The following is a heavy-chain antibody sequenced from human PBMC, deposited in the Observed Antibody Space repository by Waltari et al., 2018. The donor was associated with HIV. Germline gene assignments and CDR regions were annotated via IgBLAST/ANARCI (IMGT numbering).Heavy chain of an antibody. CDR2: MRYDGTNK. D-gene: IGHD4-4*01. CDR3: AKEGATLTTSAYFYYYGMDV. CDR1: GFTFTGYD. Sequence: SGGGVVQPGGSLRLSCAASGFTFTGYDIHWVRQAPGKGLEWVAFMRYDGTNKYYADSVKGRFTISRDNSKNSLYLQMNSLRAEDTALYYCAKEGATLTTSAYFYYYGMDVWGQGTTVTVSS. J-gene: IGHJ6*02. V-gene: IGHV3-30*02.